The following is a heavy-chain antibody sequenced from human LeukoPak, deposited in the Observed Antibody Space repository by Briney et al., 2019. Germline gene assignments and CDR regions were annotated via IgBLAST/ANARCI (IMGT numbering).Heavy chain of an antibody. CDR2: ISSSSSYI. J-gene: IGHJ3*02. CDR1: GFTFSSYS. V-gene: IGHV3-21*01. D-gene: IGHD6-13*01. Sequence: GGSLRLSCAASGFTFSSYSMNCVRQAPGKGMECVSSISSSSSYIYYADSVKGRFTISRDNAKNSLYLQMNSLRAEDTAVYYCARAVDSSSWDNDAFDIWGQGTMVTVSS. CDR3: ARAVDSSSWDNDAFDI.